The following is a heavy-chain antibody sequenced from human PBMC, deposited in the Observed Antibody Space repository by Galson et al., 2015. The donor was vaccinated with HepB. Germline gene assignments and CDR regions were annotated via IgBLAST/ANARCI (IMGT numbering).Heavy chain of an antibody. D-gene: IGHD6-19*01. CDR3: ATPIAVAGHDAFDI. CDR2: FDPEDGET. J-gene: IGHJ3*02. CDR1: GYTLTELS. Sequence: SVKVSCKVSGYTLTELSMHWVRQAPGKGLEWMGGFDPEDGETIYAQKFQGRVTMTEDTSTDTAYMELSSLRSEDTAVYYCATPIAVAGHDAFDIWGQGTMVTVSS. V-gene: IGHV1-24*01.